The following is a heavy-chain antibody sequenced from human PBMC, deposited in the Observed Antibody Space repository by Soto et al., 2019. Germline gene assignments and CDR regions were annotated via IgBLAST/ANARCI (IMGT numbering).Heavy chain of an antibody. J-gene: IGHJ2*01. Sequence: QAHLQQWGAGLVRPSETLSLTCAVYGESVSDSYWTWIRRSPGRGLEWLGEINPSKGATYNPSLKSRASISLETSKRPLYLKLFSATAADTAVYYCARGVMEGAFKGGRRSYYWFLDLWGRGTLVAVSS. CDR1: GESVSDSY. D-gene: IGHD3-16*01. V-gene: IGHV4-34*01. CDR2: INPSKGA. CDR3: ARGVMEGAFKGGRRSYYWFLDL.